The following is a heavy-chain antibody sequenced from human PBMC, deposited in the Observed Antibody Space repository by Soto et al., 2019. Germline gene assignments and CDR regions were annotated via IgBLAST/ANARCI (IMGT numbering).Heavy chain of an antibody. CDR1: GFTFSSYG. J-gene: IGHJ5*02. CDR3: AKDRGMTLPTWFDP. Sequence: QVQLVESGGGVVQPGRTLRLSCAASGFTFSSYGMHWVRQAPGKGLDWVAIISYDGSNQYYADSVKGRFTISRDNSKNTLYLQMNSLRAEDTAVYYCAKDRGMTLPTWFDPRGQGTLVTVSS. CDR2: ISYDGSNQ. V-gene: IGHV3-30*18. D-gene: IGHD1-20*01.